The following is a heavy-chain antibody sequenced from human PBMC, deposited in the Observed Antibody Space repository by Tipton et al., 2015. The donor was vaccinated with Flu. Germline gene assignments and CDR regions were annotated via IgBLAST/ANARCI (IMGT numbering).Heavy chain of an antibody. D-gene: IGHD2/OR15-2a*01. CDR2: VYSSGST. V-gene: IGHV4-4*07. Sequence: TLSLTCTVSGASISGYYWSWIRQPAGRGLEWIGHVYSSGSTKYNPSLKGRVTLSVDRSKNQFSLRLKSVTAADTAVYFCARDRLGEYNSAGYPESWGQGTLVTVSP. CDR3: ARDRLGEYNSAGYPES. J-gene: IGHJ5*02. CDR1: GASISGYY.